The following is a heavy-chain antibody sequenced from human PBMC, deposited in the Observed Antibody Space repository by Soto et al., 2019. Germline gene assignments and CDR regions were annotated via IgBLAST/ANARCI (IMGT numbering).Heavy chain of an antibody. Sequence: QLQLQESGPGLVKPSETLSLTCTVSGGSMSSSTYYWGWVRQPPGKGLEWVGSIYYRGNTYYNPSLKSRVTISVDTSKNQLFLRLSSVTAADTAVYYCARHKAVGGYSHSYDGFGPWGQGTLVIVSS. V-gene: IGHV4-39*01. CDR3: ARHKAVGGYSHSYDGFGP. J-gene: IGHJ5*02. CDR1: GGSMSSSTYY. D-gene: IGHD5-18*01. CDR2: IYYRGNT.